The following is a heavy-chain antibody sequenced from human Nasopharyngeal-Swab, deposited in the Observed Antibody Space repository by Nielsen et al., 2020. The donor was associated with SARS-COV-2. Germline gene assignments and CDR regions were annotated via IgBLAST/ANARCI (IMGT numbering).Heavy chain of an antibody. D-gene: IGHD6-13*01. CDR2: IYYSGST. Sequence: SETLSLTCTVSSGSISSYYWSWIRQPPGEGLEWIGYIYYSGSTNYNPSLKSRVTISVDTSKNQFSLMLSSVTAADTAVYYCARVHSSSWTVDYWGQGTLVTVSS. CDR1: SGSISSYY. J-gene: IGHJ4*02. CDR3: ARVHSSSWTVDY. V-gene: IGHV4-59*13.